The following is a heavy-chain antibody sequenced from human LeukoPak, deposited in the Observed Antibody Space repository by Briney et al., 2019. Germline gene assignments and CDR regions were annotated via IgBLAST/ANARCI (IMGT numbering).Heavy chain of an antibody. CDR1: GGSINSYY. D-gene: IGHD5-12*01. CDR2: IYYSGST. CDR3: ARHSGRLGPFDY. V-gene: IGHV4-59*08. Sequence: SETLSHTCTVSGGSINSYYWSWIRQPPGKGLEYIGYIYYSGSTDYNPSLKSRVTISVDTSKNRFSLNLSSVTAADTAVYYCARHSGRLGPFDYWGQGTLVTVSS. J-gene: IGHJ4*02.